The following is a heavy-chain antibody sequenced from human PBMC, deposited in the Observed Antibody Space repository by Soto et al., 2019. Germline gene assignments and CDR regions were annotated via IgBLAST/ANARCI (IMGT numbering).Heavy chain of an antibody. CDR1: GFTFSSYE. V-gene: IGHV3-48*03. CDR2: ISSSGSTI. CDR3: ARDPDYGDSN. J-gene: IGHJ4*02. Sequence: GGSLRLSCAASGFTFSSYEMNWVRQAPGKGLEWVSYISSSGSTIYYADSVKGRFTISRDNAKNSLYLQMNSLRAEDTAVYYCARDPDYGDSNWGQGTLVPVYS. D-gene: IGHD4-17*01.